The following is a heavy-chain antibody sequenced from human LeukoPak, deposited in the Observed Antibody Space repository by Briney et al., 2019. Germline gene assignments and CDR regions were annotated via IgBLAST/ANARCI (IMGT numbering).Heavy chain of an antibody. CDR1: GGSFSGYY. J-gene: IGHJ6*03. V-gene: IGHV4-59*01. D-gene: IGHD2-15*01. Sequence: PSETLSLTCAVYGGSFSGYYWSWIRQPPGKGLEWIGYIYYSGSTNYNPSLKSRVTISVDTSKNQFSLKLSSVTAADTAVYYCARQDLRAYYYYYMDVWGKGTTVTISS. CDR3: ARQDLRAYYYYYMDV. CDR2: IYYSGST.